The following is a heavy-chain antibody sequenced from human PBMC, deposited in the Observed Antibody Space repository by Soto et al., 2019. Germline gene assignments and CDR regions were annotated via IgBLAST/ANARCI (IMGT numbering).Heavy chain of an antibody. D-gene: IGHD3-10*01. Sequence: SSETLSLTCTVSGGSISSGDYYWSWIRQPPGKGLEWIGYIYYSGSTYYNPSLKSRVTISVDTSKNQFSLKLSSVTAADTAVYYCARSTITMVRGVIGYWGQGTLVTVSS. CDR3: ARSTITMVRGVIGY. CDR2: IYYSGST. J-gene: IGHJ4*02. V-gene: IGHV4-30-4*01. CDR1: GGSISSGDYY.